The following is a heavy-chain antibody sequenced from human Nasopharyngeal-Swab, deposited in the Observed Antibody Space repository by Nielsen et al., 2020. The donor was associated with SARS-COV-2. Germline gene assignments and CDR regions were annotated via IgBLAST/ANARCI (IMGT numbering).Heavy chain of an antibody. Sequence: GGSLRLSCVGSGYTFSNYWMHWVRPVPGKGLVWASRIDTDGSTTNYADSVKGRFRISRDNAKNTLYLQMDSLRGEDTAIYYCTRDIGGRYGYWGQGILVTASS. D-gene: IGHD1-26*01. V-gene: IGHV3-74*01. J-gene: IGHJ4*02. CDR2: IDTDGSTT. CDR3: TRDIGGRYGY. CDR1: GYTFSNYW.